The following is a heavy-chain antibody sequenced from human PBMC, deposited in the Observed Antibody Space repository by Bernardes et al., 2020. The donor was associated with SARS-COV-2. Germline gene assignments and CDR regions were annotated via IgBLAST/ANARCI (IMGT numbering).Heavy chain of an antibody. V-gene: IGHV3-23*01. CDR1: GFTFTNYA. CDR2: ISHSGYST. Sequence: GSLTLSCAASGFTFTNYAVHRVRQARGKALEWVSAISHSGYSTFYSDSVKDRFTISRDNSKNTLYLQMNSLRAEDTAVYYCAKSRFSGSVQRGVIDSWGQGTLVTVSS. D-gene: IGHD3-10*01. CDR3: AKSRFSGSVQRGVIDS. J-gene: IGHJ4*02.